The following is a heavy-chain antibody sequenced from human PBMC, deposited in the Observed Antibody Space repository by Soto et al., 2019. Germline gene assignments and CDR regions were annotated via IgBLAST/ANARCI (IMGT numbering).Heavy chain of an antibody. CDR1: GYTFTSYG. J-gene: IGHJ4*02. Sequence: QVQLVQSGAEVKKPGASVKVSCKASGYTFTSYGISWVRQAPGQGLEWMGWISAYNGNTNYAQKLKGRVTMTTDTSTRTAYMAQRSLRADDTDVYHRAREGGRNSSSPSCYRENDYWGQGPLVTVSS. D-gene: IGHD2-2*01. V-gene: IGHV1-18*01. CDR3: AREGGRNSSSPSCYRENDY. CDR2: ISAYNGNT.